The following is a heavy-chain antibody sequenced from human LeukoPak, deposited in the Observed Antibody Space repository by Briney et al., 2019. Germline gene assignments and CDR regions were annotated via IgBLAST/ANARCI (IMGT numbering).Heavy chain of an antibody. D-gene: IGHD4-17*01. CDR1: GESFSGYY. Sequence: SETLSLTCAVYGESFSGYYWSWIRQPPGKGPEWIGEINHSGSTNYNPSLKSRVTISVDTSKNQFSLKLGSVTAADTAVYYCASRYDYGDHNWFDPWGQGTLVTVSS. J-gene: IGHJ5*02. CDR2: INHSGST. CDR3: ASRYDYGDHNWFDP. V-gene: IGHV4-34*01.